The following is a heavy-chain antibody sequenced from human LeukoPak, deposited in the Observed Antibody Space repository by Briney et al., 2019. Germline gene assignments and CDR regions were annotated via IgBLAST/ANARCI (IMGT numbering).Heavy chain of an antibody. CDR3: ARGLEYCSGGSCYDNYFDY. V-gene: IGHV1-18*01. CDR1: GYTFTSYG. D-gene: IGHD2-15*01. CDR2: ISAYNGNT. Sequence: GASVKVSCKASGYTFTSYGISWVRQAPGQGLEWMGWISAYNGNTNYAQKLQGRVTMTTDTSTSTAYMELRSLRSDDTAVYYCARGLEYCSGGSCYDNYFDYWGQGTLVTVSS. J-gene: IGHJ4*02.